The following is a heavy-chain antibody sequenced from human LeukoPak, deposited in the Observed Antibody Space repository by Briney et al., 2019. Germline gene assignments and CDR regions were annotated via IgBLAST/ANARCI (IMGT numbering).Heavy chain of an antibody. J-gene: IGHJ4*02. CDR3: ARRGLLEDTAMVNNYFDY. Sequence: SETLSLTCAVYGGSFSGYYWSWIRQPPGKGLEWIGEINHSGSTNYNPSLKSRVTISVDTSKNQFSLKLSSVTAADTAVYYRARRGLLEDTAMVNNYFDYWGQGTLVTVSS. V-gene: IGHV4-34*01. CDR1: GGSFSGYY. CDR2: INHSGST. D-gene: IGHD5-18*01.